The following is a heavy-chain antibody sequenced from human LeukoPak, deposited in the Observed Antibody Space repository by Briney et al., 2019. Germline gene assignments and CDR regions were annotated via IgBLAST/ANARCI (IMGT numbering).Heavy chain of an antibody. Sequence: ASVKVSCKASGYTFTSYGISWVRQAPGQGLEWMGWISAYNGNTNYAQKLQGRVTMTTDTSTSTAYMELRSLRSDDTAVYYCARALGSYYYYYYMDVWGKGTTVTVSS. J-gene: IGHJ6*03. D-gene: IGHD7-27*01. CDR3: ARALGSYYYYYYMDV. V-gene: IGHV1-18*01. CDR1: GYTFTSYG. CDR2: ISAYNGNT.